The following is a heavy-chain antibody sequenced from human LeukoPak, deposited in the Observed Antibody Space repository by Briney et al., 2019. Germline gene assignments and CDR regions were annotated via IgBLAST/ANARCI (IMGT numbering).Heavy chain of an antibody. Sequence: GASVKVSCKASGYTFTGYYMHWVRQAPGQGLEWMGWINPNSGGTNYAQKFQGRVTMTRDTSISTAYMELSRLRSDDTAVYYCARESDGDLASPPYVDYWGQGTLVTVSS. V-gene: IGHV1-2*02. J-gene: IGHJ4*02. CDR1: GYTFTGYY. CDR2: INPNSGGT. CDR3: ARESDGDLASPPYVDY. D-gene: IGHD4-17*01.